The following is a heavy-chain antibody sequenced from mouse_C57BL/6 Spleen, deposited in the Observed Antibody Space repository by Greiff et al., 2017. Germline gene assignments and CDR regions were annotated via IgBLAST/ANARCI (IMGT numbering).Heavy chain of an antibody. CDR1: GYAFSSYW. Sequence: QVQLQQSGAELVKPGASVKISCKASGYAFSSYWMNWVKQRPGKGLEWIGQIYPGDGDTNYNGKFKGKATLTADKSSSTAYMQLSSLTSEDSAVYFCARGGEDYDGLLAYWGQGTLVTVSA. CDR2: IYPGDGDT. V-gene: IGHV1-80*01. J-gene: IGHJ3*01. CDR3: ARGGEDYDGLLAY. D-gene: IGHD2-4*01.